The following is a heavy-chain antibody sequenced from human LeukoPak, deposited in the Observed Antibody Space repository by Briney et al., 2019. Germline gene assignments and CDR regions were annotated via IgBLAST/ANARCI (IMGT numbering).Heavy chain of an antibody. J-gene: IGHJ4*02. CDR3: AKDRTRGTTGGVIVTLDY. Sequence: ETLSLTCTVSGGSISGYYWSWIRQPPGKGLEWVSLISGDGGSTYYADSVKGRFTISRDNSKNTLYLQLNSLRAEDTAVYYCAKDRTRGTTGGVIVTLDYWGQGTLVTVSS. D-gene: IGHD3-16*02. V-gene: IGHV3-23*01. CDR1: GGSISGYY. CDR2: ISGDGGST.